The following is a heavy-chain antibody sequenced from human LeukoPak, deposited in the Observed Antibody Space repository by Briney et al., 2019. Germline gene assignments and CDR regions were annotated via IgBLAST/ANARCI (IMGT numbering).Heavy chain of an antibody. V-gene: IGHV4-4*09. CDR2: IYTSGST. CDR3: ARLQGYYYYMDV. J-gene: IGHJ6*03. D-gene: IGHD4-11*01. Sequence: SETLSLTCTVSGGSISSYYWSWIRQPPGKGLEWIGYIYTSGSTNYNPSLKSRVTISVDTSKNQFSLKLSSVTAADTAVYYCARLQGYYYYMDVWGKGTTVTVSS. CDR1: GGSISSYY.